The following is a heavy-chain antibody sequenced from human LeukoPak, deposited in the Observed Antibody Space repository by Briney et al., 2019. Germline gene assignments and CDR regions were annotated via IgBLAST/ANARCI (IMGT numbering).Heavy chain of an antibody. Sequence: GGSLRLSCAASGFTFGSYDMHWVRQATGKGLEWVSAIGTAGDTYYPGSVKGRFTISRENAKNSLYLQMNSLRAGDTAVYYCARGYYGDAGFDYWGQGTLVTVSS. V-gene: IGHV3-13*01. D-gene: IGHD4-17*01. J-gene: IGHJ4*02. CDR1: GFTFGSYD. CDR3: ARGYYGDAGFDY. CDR2: IGTAGDT.